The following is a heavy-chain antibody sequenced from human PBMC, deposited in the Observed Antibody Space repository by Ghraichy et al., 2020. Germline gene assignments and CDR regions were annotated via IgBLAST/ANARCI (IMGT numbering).Heavy chain of an antibody. J-gene: IGHJ4*02. CDR2: INQDGSET. Sequence: GGSLRLSCAASGFTFSSYWMSWVRQAPGKGLEWVATINQDGSETYYADSVKGRFTISRDNAKNSLYLQMNSLRAEDTAVYYCARGGILGGYDWVGYFDYWGQGTLVTVSS. D-gene: IGHD5-12*01. CDR3: ARGGILGGYDWVGYFDY. V-gene: IGHV3-7*01. CDR1: GFTFSSYW.